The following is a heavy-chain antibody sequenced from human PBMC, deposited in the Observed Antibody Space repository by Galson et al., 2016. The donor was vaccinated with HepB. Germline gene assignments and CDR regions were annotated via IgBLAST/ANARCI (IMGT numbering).Heavy chain of an antibody. D-gene: IGHD3-16*01. V-gene: IGHV4-39*02. Sequence: SETLSLTCKVSGGSIRSYSYYWGWIRQPPGKGLEWIGSVFSGGSTSSNPSLGSRVTISVDTSSNHFSLRLTSVTAADTAVYYCARGAYGGWGQGTLVTVSS. CDR1: GGSIRSYSYY. CDR2: VFSGGST. J-gene: IGHJ4*02. CDR3: ARGAYGG.